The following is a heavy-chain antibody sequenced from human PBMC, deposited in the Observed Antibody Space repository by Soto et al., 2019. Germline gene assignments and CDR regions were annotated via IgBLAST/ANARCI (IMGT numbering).Heavy chain of an antibody. D-gene: IGHD3-3*01. CDR1: GGSIGSYY. CDR2: IYYSGST. V-gene: IGHV4-59*01. J-gene: IGHJ5*02. Sequence: SETLSLTCTVSGGSIGSYYWSWIRQPPGEGLEWIGYIYYSGSTNYNPSLKSRVTISVDTSKNQFSLKLSSVTAADTAVYYCAKYYDFWSGYFGPWGQGTLVTVSS. CDR3: AKYYDFWSGYFGP.